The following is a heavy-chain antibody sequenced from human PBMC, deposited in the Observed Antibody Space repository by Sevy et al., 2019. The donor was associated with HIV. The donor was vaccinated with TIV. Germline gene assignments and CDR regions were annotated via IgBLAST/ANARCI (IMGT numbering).Heavy chain of an antibody. J-gene: IGHJ4*02. CDR3: VRAIAADGSF. D-gene: IGHD6-13*01. Sequence: GGSLRLSCAASGFTFSSYTINWVRQAPGKGLEWVANIKQDGSVKYYVDSVKGRFTISRDNARNLVFLQMNSLRVEDTALYYCVRAIAADGSFWGQGTLVTVSS. V-gene: IGHV3-7*01. CDR2: IKQDGSVK. CDR1: GFTFSSYT.